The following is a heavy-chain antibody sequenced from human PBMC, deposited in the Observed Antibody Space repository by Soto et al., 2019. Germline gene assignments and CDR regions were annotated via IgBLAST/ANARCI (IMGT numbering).Heavy chain of an antibody. J-gene: IGHJ6*02. Sequence: EVQLVQSGGEVKKPGESLKISCKASGYRFTSYWIGWVRQMPGKGLEWMGIIYPIDSDTRYSPSFQGQVTISVDKSIKTAYMQWSRRKAADTAMYYCARHVGYYYGMDVWGQGTTVTVSS. CDR1: GYRFTSYW. CDR3: ARHVGYYYGMDV. V-gene: IGHV5-51*01. CDR2: IYPIDSDT. D-gene: IGHD1-26*01.